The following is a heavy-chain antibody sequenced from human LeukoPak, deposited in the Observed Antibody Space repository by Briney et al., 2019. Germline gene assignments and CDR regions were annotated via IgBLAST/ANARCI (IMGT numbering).Heavy chain of an antibody. CDR2: IHHSGST. CDR1: GDSIGSSSW. V-gene: IGHV4-4*02. D-gene: IGHD3-22*01. CDR3: AREGSSGYYSRSIDS. Sequence: SETLSLTCAVSGDSIGSSSWWSWVRQPPGKGLEWIGEIHHSGSTNGNPSLKSRVTMSVDKTKNHFSLKVTSVTAADTAVYYCAREGSSGYYSRSIDSWGQGILVTVSS. J-gene: IGHJ4*02.